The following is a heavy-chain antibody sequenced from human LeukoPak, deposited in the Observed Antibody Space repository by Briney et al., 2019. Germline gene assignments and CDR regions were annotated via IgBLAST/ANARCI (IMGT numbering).Heavy chain of an antibody. CDR3: ARDLIAADYGMDV. CDR2: ISYDGSNK. J-gene: IGHJ6*02. CDR1: GFTFSSYA. D-gene: IGHD6-13*01. Sequence: GGSLRLSCAASGFTFSSYAMHWVRQAPGMGLEWVAVISYDGSNKYYADSVKGRFTISRDNSKNTLYLQMNSLRAEDTAVYYCARDLIAADYGMDVWGQGTTVTVSS. V-gene: IGHV3-30-3*01.